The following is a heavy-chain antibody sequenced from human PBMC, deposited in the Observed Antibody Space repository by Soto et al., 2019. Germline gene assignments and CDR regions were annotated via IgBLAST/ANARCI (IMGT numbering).Heavy chain of an antibody. CDR2: ISSSSII. CDR1: GFTFSSYS. Sequence: GGSLRLSCAASGFTFSSYSMNWVRQAPGKGLEWVSSISSSSIIYYADSVKGRFTISRDNAKNSLYLQMNSLRAEDTAIYYCARGVPAAMSYFQYWGQGTLVTVSS. V-gene: IGHV3-21*01. CDR3: ARGVPAAMSYFQY. D-gene: IGHD2-2*01. J-gene: IGHJ1*01.